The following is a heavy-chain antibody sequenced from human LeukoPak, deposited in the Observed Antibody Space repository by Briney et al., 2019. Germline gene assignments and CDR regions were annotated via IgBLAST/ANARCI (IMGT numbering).Heavy chain of an antibody. V-gene: IGHV3-48*02. J-gene: IGHJ4*02. D-gene: IGHD6-19*01. CDR3: AREDPYSSGWSFDY. CDR1: GFTSSSYS. CDR2: ISSSSSTI. Sequence: GGSLRLSCAASGFTSSSYSMNWVRQAPGKGLEWVSYISSSSSTIYYADSVKGRFTISRDNAKNSLYLQMNSLRDEDTAVYYCAREDPYSSGWSFDYWGQGTLVTVSS.